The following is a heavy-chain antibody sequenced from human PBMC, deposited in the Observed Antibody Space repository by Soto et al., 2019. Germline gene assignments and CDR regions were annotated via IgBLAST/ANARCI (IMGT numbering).Heavy chain of an antibody. CDR1: GYTFTGYY. J-gene: IGHJ6*03. CDR2: INPNSGET. Sequence: QVQLVQSGAEVKKPGASVKVSCKASGYTFTGYYMHWMRQAPGQGLEWMGWINPNSGETDYAQNFQGWVNVPRDMSISTSYMELSRLKSNDTAVYYCARGVGLNYYYYIDVWGKGTTVTVSS. V-gene: IGHV1-2*04. CDR3: ARGVGLNYYYYIDV.